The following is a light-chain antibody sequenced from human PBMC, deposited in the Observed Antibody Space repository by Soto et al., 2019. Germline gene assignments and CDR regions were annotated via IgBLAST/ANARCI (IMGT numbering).Light chain of an antibody. J-gene: IGKJ1*01. CDR1: QSISSW. CDR2: KAS. CDR3: QQYKSYST. V-gene: IGKV1-5*03. Sequence: IQMTQSPSTLSASVGDRVTITCRASQSISSWLAWYQQKPGKAPKLLIYKASSLESGVPSRFSGSGSGTEFTLTISSLQPDDFATYYCQQYKSYSTFGQGTKV.